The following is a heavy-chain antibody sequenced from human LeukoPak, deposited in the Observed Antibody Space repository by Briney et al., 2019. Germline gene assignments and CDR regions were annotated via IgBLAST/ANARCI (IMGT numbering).Heavy chain of an antibody. Sequence: PGGSLRLSCAASGFTFSSYWMHWVRQAPGKGLAWVSRINSDGSSTSYADSVKGRFTISRDNAKNTLYLQMNSLRAEDTAVYYCARVTTEIVVVPERNAFDIWGQGTMVTVSS. D-gene: IGHD2-2*01. V-gene: IGHV3-74*01. J-gene: IGHJ3*02. CDR1: GFTFSSYW. CDR2: INSDGSST. CDR3: ARVTTEIVVVPERNAFDI.